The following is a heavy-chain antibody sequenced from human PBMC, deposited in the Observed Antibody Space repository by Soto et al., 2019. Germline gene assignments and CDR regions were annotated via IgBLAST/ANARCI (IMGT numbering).Heavy chain of an antibody. J-gene: IGHJ4*02. CDR1: GITFSNYA. CDR3: ASSGPYGDYDY. CDR2: IKQDGSEK. D-gene: IGHD4-17*01. Sequence: PGGSLRLSCIGSGITFSNYAMSWVRQAPGKGLEWVANIKQDGSEKYYVDSVKGRFTISRDNAKNSLYLQMNSLRAEDTAVYYCASSGPYGDYDYWGQGTLVTVS. V-gene: IGHV3-7*02.